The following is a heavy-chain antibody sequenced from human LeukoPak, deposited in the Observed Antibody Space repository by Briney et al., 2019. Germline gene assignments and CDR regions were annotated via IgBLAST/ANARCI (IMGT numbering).Heavy chain of an antibody. J-gene: IGHJ4*02. CDR1: GYTFTGYY. V-gene: IGHV1-2*02. CDR2: INPNSGGT. D-gene: IGHD3-10*01. CDR3: ASQPYYYGSGSTFDY. Sequence: ASVKVSCKASGYTFTGYYMHWVRQAPGQGLEWMGWINPNSGGTNYAQKFQGRVTMTRDTSISTAYMELSRLRSDDMAVYYCASQPYYYGSGSTFDYWGQGTLVTVSS.